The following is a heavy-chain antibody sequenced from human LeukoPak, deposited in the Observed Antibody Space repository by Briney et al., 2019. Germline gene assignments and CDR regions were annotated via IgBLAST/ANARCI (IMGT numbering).Heavy chain of an antibody. Sequence: SETLSLTCAVSGDSLSSSHWWSWVRQSPGKGLEWIGEIYHSGNTNYNPSLQSRVAIPMDKSSNPSSLRLTSVTAADTAMYFWAREETPGKFDYWGQGTLVTVSS. CDR3: AREETPGKFDY. V-gene: IGHV4-4*02. CDR1: GDSLSSSHW. CDR2: IYHSGNT. D-gene: IGHD1-26*01. J-gene: IGHJ4*02.